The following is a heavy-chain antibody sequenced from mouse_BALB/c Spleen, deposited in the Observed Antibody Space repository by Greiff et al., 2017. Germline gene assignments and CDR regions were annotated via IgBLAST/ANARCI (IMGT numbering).Heavy chain of an antibody. CDR3: ARGGYYDYDPFAY. V-gene: IGHV2-6-7*01. Sequence: VKLMESGPGLVAPSQSLSITCTVSGFSLTGYGVNWVRQPPGKGLEWLGMIWGDGSTDYNSALKSRLSISKDNSKSQVFLKMNSLQTDDTARYYCARGGYYDYDPFAYWGQGTLVTVSA. CDR1: GFSLTGYG. D-gene: IGHD2-4*01. CDR2: IWGDGST. J-gene: IGHJ3*01.